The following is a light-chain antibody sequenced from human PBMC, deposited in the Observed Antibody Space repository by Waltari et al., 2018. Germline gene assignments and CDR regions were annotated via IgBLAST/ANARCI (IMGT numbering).Light chain of an antibody. CDR2: EDN. CDR1: SGSIASNY. Sequence: SVSESPGKTVIISCTRSSGSIASNYVQWYQQRPGSAPTTVIYEDNQRPSGVPDRFSGSIDTSSNSASLTISGLKTDDEADYYCQSYDTDTVVFGGGTKLTVL. V-gene: IGLV6-57*03. J-gene: IGLJ2*01. CDR3: QSYDTDTVV.